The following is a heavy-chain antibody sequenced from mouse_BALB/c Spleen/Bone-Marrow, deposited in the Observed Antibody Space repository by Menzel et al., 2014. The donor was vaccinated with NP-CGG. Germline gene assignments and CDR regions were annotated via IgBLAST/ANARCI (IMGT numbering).Heavy chain of an antibody. Sequence: QVQLQQSGPELVKPGASVKISCKASGYAFSSSWMNWVKQRPGQGLEWIGRIYPGDGDINYNGNFKGKATLTADTSSSTAYMQLSGVTSVDSAVYFCVRGGNCRFDYWGQGTTLTVSS. CDR1: GYAFSSSW. D-gene: IGHD2-1*01. V-gene: IGHV1-82*01. J-gene: IGHJ2*01. CDR2: IYPGDGDI. CDR3: VRGGNCRFDY.